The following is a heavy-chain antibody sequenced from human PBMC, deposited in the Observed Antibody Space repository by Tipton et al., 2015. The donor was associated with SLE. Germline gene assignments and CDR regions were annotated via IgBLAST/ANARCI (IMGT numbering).Heavy chain of an antibody. V-gene: IGHV4-38-2*01. CDR3: SRGPGKYYSDH. CDR1: GDSISSGDY. CDR2: IYHSGNT. Sequence: TLSLTCSVYGDSISSGDYWGWIRQTPGKGLEWIGSIYHSGNTYFNPSLKSRVTISVGSLKNQVSLKVPSVTSADTGAYYCSRGPGKYYSDHWGQGILVTVSS. J-gene: IGHJ4*02.